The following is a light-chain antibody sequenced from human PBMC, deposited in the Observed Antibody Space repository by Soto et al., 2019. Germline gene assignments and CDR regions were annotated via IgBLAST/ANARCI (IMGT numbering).Light chain of an antibody. J-gene: IGKJ1*01. Sequence: QMTQSPASLSASVGDRVTITCRASQSISSYLNWYQQKPGKAPKLLIYAASSLQSGVPSRFSGSGSGTDFTLTISSLQPEDFATYYCPQSYSTPLTFGQRSKADI. CDR1: QSISSY. CDR2: AAS. V-gene: IGKV1-39*01. CDR3: PQSYSTPLT.